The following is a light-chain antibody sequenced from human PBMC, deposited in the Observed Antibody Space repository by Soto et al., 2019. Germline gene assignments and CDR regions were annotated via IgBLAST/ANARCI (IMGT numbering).Light chain of an antibody. CDR3: QHLRA. J-gene: IGKJ1*01. CDR1: QSISNR. V-gene: IGKV1-5*01. Sequence: DIQMTQSPSSXSASVGDRVTITCRASQSISNRLAWYQQKPGKAPNLLIYDASTLESGVPSRFSGSGSGTEFTLTIDSLQPDDFATYYCQHLRAFRQGTKVDIK. CDR2: DAS.